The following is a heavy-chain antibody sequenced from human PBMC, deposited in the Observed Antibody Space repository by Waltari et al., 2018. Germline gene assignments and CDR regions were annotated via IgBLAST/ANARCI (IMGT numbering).Heavy chain of an antibody. D-gene: IGHD3-9*01. CDR3: ATGQGILTGYSFDY. CDR2: INHSGST. J-gene: IGHJ4*02. V-gene: IGHV4-34*01. CDR1: GGSFSGYY. Sequence: QVQLQQWGAGLLKPSETLSLTCAVYGGSFSGYYCSWISQPPGKGLEWIGEINHSGSTNYNPSLKSRVTISVDTSKNQFSLKLSSVTAADTAVYYCATGQGILTGYSFDYWGQGTLVTVSS.